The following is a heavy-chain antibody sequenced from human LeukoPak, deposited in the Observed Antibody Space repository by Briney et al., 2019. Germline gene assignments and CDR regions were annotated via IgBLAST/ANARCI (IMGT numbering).Heavy chain of an antibody. CDR2: INPNSGGT. D-gene: IGHD2-2*01. J-gene: IGHJ6*02. CDR1: GYTLTGYY. CDR3: AREKVRQSGMDV. Sequence: ASVKVSCKASGYTLTGYYMHWVRQAPGQGLEWMGRINPNSGGTNYAQKFQGRVTMTRDTSISTAHMELSRLRSDDTAVYYCAREKVRQSGMDVWGQGTTVTVSS. V-gene: IGHV1-2*06.